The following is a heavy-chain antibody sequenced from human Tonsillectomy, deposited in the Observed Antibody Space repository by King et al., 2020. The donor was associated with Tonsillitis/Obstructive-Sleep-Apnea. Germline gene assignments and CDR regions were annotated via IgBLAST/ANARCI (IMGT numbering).Heavy chain of an antibody. CDR1: GFTLRPYW. Sequence: VQLVESGGGVVQPGGSLRLSCAASGFTLRPYWMHWVRQAPGKGLVWVARINIDGCRTDYADSVKDRFIIFRDNAKNTVYLEMDSLRADDTAVYFCARDSETVTVDHWGQGTLVTVSS. V-gene: IGHV3-74*01. CDR3: ARDSETVTVDH. D-gene: IGHD4-11*01. J-gene: IGHJ4*02. CDR2: INIDGCRT.